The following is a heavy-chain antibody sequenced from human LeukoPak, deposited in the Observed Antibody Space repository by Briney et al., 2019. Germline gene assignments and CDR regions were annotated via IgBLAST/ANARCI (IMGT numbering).Heavy chain of an antibody. CDR2: INPSGGST. J-gene: IGHJ4*02. CDR1: GYTFTSYG. D-gene: IGHD2-2*01. V-gene: IGHV1-46*03. Sequence: ASVKVSCKASGYTFTSYGISWVRQAPGQGLEWMGIINPSGGSTSYAQKFQGRVTMTRDTSTSTVYMELSSLRSEDTAVYYCARDYSADIVVVPAASDYWGQGTLVTVSS. CDR3: ARDYSADIVVVPAASDY.